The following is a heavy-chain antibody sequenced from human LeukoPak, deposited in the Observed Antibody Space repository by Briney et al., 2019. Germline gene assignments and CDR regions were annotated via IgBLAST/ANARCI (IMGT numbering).Heavy chain of an antibody. CDR3: ARDPAT. CDR1: GGSISSGGYS. CDR2: IYHSGST. J-gene: IGHJ5*02. V-gene: IGHV4-30-2*01. Sequence: PSETLSLTCAVSGGSISSGGYSWSWIRQPPGKGLEWIGYIYHSGSTYYNPSLKSRVTISVDRSKNQFSLKLSSVTAANTAVYYCARDPATWGQGTLVTVSS.